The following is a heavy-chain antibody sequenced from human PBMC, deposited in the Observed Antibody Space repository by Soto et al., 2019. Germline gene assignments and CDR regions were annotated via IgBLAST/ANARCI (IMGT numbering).Heavy chain of an antibody. CDR2: VYYSGTT. CDR3: ARMSYFYDKWYFDL. J-gene: IGHJ2*01. Sequence: QLQESGPGLVKPSQTLSLTCTVSGASINNNDYYWSWIRQTPGKGLEWIGYVYYSGTTDYIPSLKSRLSMSIDKSQNQFTLKRNSVTAADTATYYCARMSYFYDKWYFDLWGRGTLVAVSS. CDR1: GASINNNDYY. V-gene: IGHV4-30-4*01. D-gene: IGHD3-22*01.